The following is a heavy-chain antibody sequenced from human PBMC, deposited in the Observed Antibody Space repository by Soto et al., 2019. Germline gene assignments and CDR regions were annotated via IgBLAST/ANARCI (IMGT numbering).Heavy chain of an antibody. CDR1: GFTFSSYA. D-gene: IGHD5-18*01. CDR3: ANLWLLGYFDY. J-gene: IGHJ4*02. CDR2: ISGSGGST. Sequence: EVQLLESGGGLVQPGGSLRLSCAASGFTFSSYAMSWVRQAPGKGLEWVSAISGSGGSTYYADSVKGRFTISRDNSKNTRYLQMISLSAEDTAVYYCANLWLLGYFDYWGQGTLVTVSS. V-gene: IGHV3-23*01.